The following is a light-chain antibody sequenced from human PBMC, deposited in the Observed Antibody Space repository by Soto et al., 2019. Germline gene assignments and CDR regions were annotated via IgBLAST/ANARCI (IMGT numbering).Light chain of an antibody. CDR1: TSNIGNNY. J-gene: IGLJ2*01. Sequence: QSVLTQPPSVSAAPGQQVTISCSGETSNIGNNYVSWYQQLPGAAPKLLIYYTNNRPSEIPARFSGSRSGTSATLAITGLQTGDEGVYYCGAWDSSLSGLLFGGGTKVTVL. CDR3: GAWDSSLSGLL. V-gene: IGLV1-51*01. CDR2: YTN.